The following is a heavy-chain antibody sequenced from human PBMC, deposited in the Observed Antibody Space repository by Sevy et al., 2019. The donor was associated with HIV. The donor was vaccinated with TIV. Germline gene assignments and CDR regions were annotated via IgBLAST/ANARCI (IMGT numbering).Heavy chain of an antibody. J-gene: IGHJ3*02. CDR2: ISSLSNYI. V-gene: IGHV3-21*01. CDR3: ARPYGSGTWEAFDT. CDR1: GFTFNTYT. D-gene: IGHD3-10*01. Sequence: GGSLRLSCAASGFTFNTYTMNWVRQAPGKGLEWVSSISSLSNYIYYADSVKGRFTVSRDNAKNSVFLQMNSLRDEDTAVYYCARPYGSGTWEAFDTWGQGTMVTVSS.